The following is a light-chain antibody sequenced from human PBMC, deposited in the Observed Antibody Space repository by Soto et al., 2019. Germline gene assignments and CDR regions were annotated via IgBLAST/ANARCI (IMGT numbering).Light chain of an antibody. Sequence: DIQMTQSPSSLSASVGDRVTITCRASQSISSFVNWYQQKPGKAPNLLIYAASRLQSGVPSRFSGSGAGTDFTLTISSLQPEDFATYYCQQYSIYPYTFGQGTKLEIK. J-gene: IGKJ2*01. CDR2: AAS. V-gene: IGKV1-39*01. CDR1: QSISSF. CDR3: QQYSIYPYT.